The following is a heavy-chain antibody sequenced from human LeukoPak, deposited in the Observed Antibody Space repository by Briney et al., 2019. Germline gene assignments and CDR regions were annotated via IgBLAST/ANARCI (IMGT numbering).Heavy chain of an antibody. CDR2: IYHSGST. Sequence: SRTLSLTCAVSGGSISSGGYSWSWIRQPPGKGLEWIGYIYHSGSTYYNPSLKSRVTISVDRSKNQFSLKLSSVTAADTAVYYCARDRWELPDWYFDLWGRGTLVTVSS. V-gene: IGHV4-30-2*01. D-gene: IGHD1-26*01. CDR1: GGSISSGGYS. CDR3: ARDRWELPDWYFDL. J-gene: IGHJ2*01.